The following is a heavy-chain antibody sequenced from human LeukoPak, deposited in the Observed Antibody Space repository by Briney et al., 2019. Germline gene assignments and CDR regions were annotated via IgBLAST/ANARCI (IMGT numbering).Heavy chain of an antibody. CDR2: IRPDGGEK. CDR1: GFTFSTYG. V-gene: IGHV3-7*01. CDR3: ARDLSGPSVY. Sequence: GGSLRLSCEASGFTFSTYGMHWVRQAPGKGLEWVINIRPDGGEKYFVDSVKGRFTISRDNAKNSLYLQMNSLRAEDTAVYYCARDLSGPSVYWGQGTLVTVSS. D-gene: IGHD2-15*01. J-gene: IGHJ4*02.